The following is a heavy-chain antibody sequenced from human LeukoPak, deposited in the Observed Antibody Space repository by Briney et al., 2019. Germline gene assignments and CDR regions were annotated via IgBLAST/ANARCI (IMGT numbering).Heavy chain of an antibody. CDR3: AMQWLLLGAFDI. CDR1: GGTSSSYA. V-gene: IGHV1-69*13. D-gene: IGHD3-22*01. Sequence: GASVKVSCKASGGTSSSYAISWVRQAPGQGLEWMGGIIPIFGTANYAQKFQGRVTITADESTSTAYMELSSLRSEDTAVYYCAMQWLLLGAFDIWGQGTMVTVSS. J-gene: IGHJ3*02. CDR2: IIPIFGTA.